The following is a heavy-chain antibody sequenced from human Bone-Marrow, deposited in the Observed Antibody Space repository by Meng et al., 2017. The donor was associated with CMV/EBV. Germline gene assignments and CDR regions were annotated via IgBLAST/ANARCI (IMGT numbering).Heavy chain of an antibody. Sequence: ASVKVSCKASGYTFFGYYFHWVRQAPGQGLEWMGWVNPSSGGTNYAQKFQGRMSMTRDTSINTAYMELTGLRSDDTAVYYCAGGTPSRFLEWSPLDYCGQGTLVTASS. CDR1: GYTFFGYY. CDR2: VNPSSGGT. CDR3: AGGTPSRFLEWSPLDY. D-gene: IGHD3-3*01. V-gene: IGHV1-2*02. J-gene: IGHJ4*02.